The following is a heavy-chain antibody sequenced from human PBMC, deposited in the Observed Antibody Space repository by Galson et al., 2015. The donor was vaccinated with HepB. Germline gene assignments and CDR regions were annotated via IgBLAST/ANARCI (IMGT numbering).Heavy chain of an antibody. Sequence: TLSLTCSVSGDSIAGGGYHWTWIRQHAEKGLEYIGYIYHSGPTYFSPSLHGRVSMSIDTSQSQFSLQLSHLTAADTAVYYCARGYDFWNTHSLQHYFDYWGQGILVTVSS. V-gene: IGHV4-31*03. CDR3: ARGYDFWNTHSLQHYFDY. J-gene: IGHJ4*02. CDR1: GDSIAGGGYH. CDR2: IYHSGPT. D-gene: IGHD3-3*01.